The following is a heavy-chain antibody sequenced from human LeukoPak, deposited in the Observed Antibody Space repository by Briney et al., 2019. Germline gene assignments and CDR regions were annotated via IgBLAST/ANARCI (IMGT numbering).Heavy chain of an antibody. Sequence: SETLSLTCTVSGGSISSYYWSWIRQPPGKGLEWIGYIYYSGSTNYNPSLKSRVTISVDTSKNQFSLKLSSVTAADTAVYYCARRYDSSGYYVGGYWFDPWGQGTLVTVSS. V-gene: IGHV4-59*08. CDR3: ARRYDSSGYYVGGYWFDP. CDR1: GGSISSYY. D-gene: IGHD3-22*01. J-gene: IGHJ5*02. CDR2: IYYSGST.